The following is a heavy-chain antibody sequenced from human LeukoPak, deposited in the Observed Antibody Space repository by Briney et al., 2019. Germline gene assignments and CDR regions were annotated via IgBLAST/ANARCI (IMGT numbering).Heavy chain of an antibody. D-gene: IGHD3-22*01. Sequence: GGSLRLSCAASGFTFISYAMSWVRQAPGKGLEWVSSISSSSSYIYYADSVKGRFTISRDNAKNSLYLQMTSLRAEDTAVYYCATFPRNYYDSSGYYLCATSIDDWGQPTLVTVSS. CDR3: ATFPRNYYDSSGYYLCATSIDD. CDR2: ISSSSSYI. J-gene: IGHJ4*02. V-gene: IGHV3-21*01. CDR1: GFTFISYA.